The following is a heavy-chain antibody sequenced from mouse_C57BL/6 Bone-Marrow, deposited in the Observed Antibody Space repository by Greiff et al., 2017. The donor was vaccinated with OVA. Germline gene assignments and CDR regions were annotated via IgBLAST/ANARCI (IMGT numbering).Heavy chain of an antibody. CDR1: GFSLTSYG. D-gene: IGHD2-4*01. V-gene: IGHV2-2*01. Sequence: VMLVESGPGLVQPSQSLSITCTVSGFSLTSYGVHWVRQSPGKGLEWLGVIWSGGSTDYNAAFISRLSISKDNSKSQVFFKMNSLQADDTAIYYCARVDDYAPYAMDYWGQGTSVTVSS. CDR2: IWSGGST. CDR3: ARVDDYAPYAMDY. J-gene: IGHJ4*01.